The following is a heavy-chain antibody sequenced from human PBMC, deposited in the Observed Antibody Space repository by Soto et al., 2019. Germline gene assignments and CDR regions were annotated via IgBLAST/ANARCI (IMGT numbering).Heavy chain of an antibody. D-gene: IGHD3-22*01. J-gene: IGHJ5*02. V-gene: IGHV4-39*01. CDR1: GGSISSSSYY. CDR2: IYYSGST. CDR3: ARRGITMIVVVMGFDP. Sequence: QLQLQESGPGLVKPSETLSLTCTVSGGSISSSSYYWGWIRQPPGKGLEWIGSIYYSGSTYYNPSLKSRVTISVDTSKNQFSLKLSSVTAADTAVYYCARRGITMIVVVMGFDPWGQGTLVTVSS.